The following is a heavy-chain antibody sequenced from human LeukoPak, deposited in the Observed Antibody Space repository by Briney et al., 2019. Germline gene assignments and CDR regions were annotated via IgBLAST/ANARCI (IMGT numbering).Heavy chain of an antibody. CDR3: ARERAVAGLFDY. Sequence: GGSLRLSCAASGFTISTKYMSWVRQAPGKGLEWVSVIYSGGRTYYADSVKGRFTISRDNSKNTLYLQMNSLRSEDTAVYYRARERAVAGLFDYWGQGTLVTVSS. V-gene: IGHV3-66*01. CDR1: GFTISTKY. CDR2: IYSGGRT. J-gene: IGHJ4*02. D-gene: IGHD6-19*01.